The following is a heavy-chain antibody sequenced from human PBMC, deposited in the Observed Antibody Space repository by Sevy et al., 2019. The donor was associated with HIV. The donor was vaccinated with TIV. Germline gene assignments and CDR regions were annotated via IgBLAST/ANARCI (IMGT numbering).Heavy chain of an antibody. CDR2: IRQDGNEI. J-gene: IGHJ4*02. CDR3: ARRYFDL. Sequence: GGSLRLSCAASGFTFSNYWMTWVRQAPGKGLEWVANIRQDGNEIYYGDSVKGRFTISRDNAKNALYLQMDGLRAEDTAVYYCARRYFDLWGQGTLVTVSS. CDR1: GFTFSNYW. V-gene: IGHV3-7*01.